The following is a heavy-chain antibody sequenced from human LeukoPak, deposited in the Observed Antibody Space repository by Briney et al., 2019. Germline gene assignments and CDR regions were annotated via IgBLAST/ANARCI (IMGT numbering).Heavy chain of an antibody. V-gene: IGHV3-23*01. J-gene: IGHJ4*02. CDR2: ISSSGGST. CDR1: GFTFSSYA. CDR3: AKGEYSYGYLFDY. D-gene: IGHD5-18*01. Sequence: GGSLRLSCVASGFTFSSYAMSWVRQAPGRGWGWVSTISSSGGSTYYADSVKGRFTISRDNSKNTLNLQMNGLRAEDTAVYYCAKGEYSYGYLFDYWGQGTLVTVSS.